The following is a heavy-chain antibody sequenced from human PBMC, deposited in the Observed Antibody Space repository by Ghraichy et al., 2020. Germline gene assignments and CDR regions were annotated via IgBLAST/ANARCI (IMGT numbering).Heavy chain of an antibody. D-gene: IGHD2-2*01. V-gene: IGHV2-5*01. CDR2: IYWNDDK. CDR3: AHSTRYQLLTNAFDI. CDR1: GFSLSTSGVG. J-gene: IGHJ3*02. Sequence: SGPLVKPTQTLTLTCTFSGFSLSTSGVGVGWIRQPPGKALEWLALIYWNDDKRYSPSLKSRLTITKDTSKNQVVLTMTNMDPVDTATYYCAHSTRYQLLTNAFDIWGQGTMVTVSS.